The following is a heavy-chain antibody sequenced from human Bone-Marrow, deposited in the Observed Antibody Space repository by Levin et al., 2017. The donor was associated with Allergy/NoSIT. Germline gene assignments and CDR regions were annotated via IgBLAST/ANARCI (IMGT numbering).Heavy chain of an antibody. CDR1: SYTFISYG. J-gene: IGHJ6*03. V-gene: IGHV1-18*01. D-gene: IGHD2-2*01. CDR2: ISAHNGNT. CDR3: ARFVVVPATYYYLDV. Sequence: ASVKVSCKASSYTFISYGVGWVRQAPGQGLEWMGWISAHNGNTNYAQKFEGRVTMTTDTSTSTAYMELRSLRSDDTAVYYCARFVVVPATYYYLDVWGKGTTVTVSS.